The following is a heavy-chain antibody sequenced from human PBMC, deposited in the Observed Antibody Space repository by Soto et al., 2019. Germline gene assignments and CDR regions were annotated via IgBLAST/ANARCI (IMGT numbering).Heavy chain of an antibody. V-gene: IGHV3-23*01. CDR2: ISGSGGST. J-gene: IGHJ3*02. CDR3: AKDLSLEAGDAFAI. CDR1: GFTCSSYA. D-gene: IGHD6-13*01. Sequence: GGSLRLSWAASGFTCSSYARSWVRQAPGKGLEWVSAISGSGGSTYYADSVKGRFTISRDNSNNTLYLQMNSLRAEDTAVYYCAKDLSLEAGDAFAIWGHGTTVPVSS.